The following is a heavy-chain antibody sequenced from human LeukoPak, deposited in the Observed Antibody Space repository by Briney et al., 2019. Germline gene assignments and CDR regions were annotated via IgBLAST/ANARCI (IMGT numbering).Heavy chain of an antibody. CDR1: GGSISSYY. D-gene: IGHD2-15*01. V-gene: IGHV4-59*01. Sequence: PSETLSLTCTVSGGSISSYYWSWIRQPPGKGLEWIGYIYYSGSTNYNPSLKSRVTISVDTSKNQFSLKLSSVTAADTAVYYCARAGSSSGGSYWYGMDVWGQGTTVTVSS. CDR2: IYYSGST. CDR3: ARAGSSSGGSYWYGMDV. J-gene: IGHJ6*02.